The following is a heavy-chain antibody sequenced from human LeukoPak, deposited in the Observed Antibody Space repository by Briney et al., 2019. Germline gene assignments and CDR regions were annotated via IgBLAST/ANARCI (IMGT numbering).Heavy chain of an antibody. D-gene: IGHD2-15*01. V-gene: IGHV3-73*01. CDR3: TRRDCSSTVCFDY. CDR2: IRSKVNNSAT. CDR1: GFVFSGST. Sequence: GGSLRLSCAASGFVFSGSTIHWVRQASGKGLEWVGRIRSKVNNSATAYASSVRGRFTISRDDSESRVYLQMNSLNTEDTAVYYCTRRDCSSTVCFDYWGQGTLVTVSS. J-gene: IGHJ4*02.